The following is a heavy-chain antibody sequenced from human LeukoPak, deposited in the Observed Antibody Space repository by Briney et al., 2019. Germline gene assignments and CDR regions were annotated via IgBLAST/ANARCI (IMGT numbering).Heavy chain of an antibody. D-gene: IGHD6-13*01. J-gene: IGHJ4*02. CDR2: ISGSGGST. CDR1: GFTFSSYA. CDR3: ARDQYSSSWYLRGTDY. Sequence: PGGSLRLSCAASGFTFSSYAMSWVRQAPGKGLEWVSAISGSGGSTYYADSVKGRFTISRDNSKNTLYLQMNSLRAEDTAVYYCARDQYSSSWYLRGTDYWGQGTLVTVSS. V-gene: IGHV3-23*01.